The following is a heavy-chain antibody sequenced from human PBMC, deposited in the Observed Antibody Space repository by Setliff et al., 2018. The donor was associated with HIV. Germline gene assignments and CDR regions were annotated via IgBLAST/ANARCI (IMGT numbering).Heavy chain of an antibody. CDR2: IIPIFGTA. D-gene: IGHD3-10*01. CDR1: GGTFSSFA. CDR3: ARETYYGSGSYLPTEYYYYYMDV. Sequence: ASVKVSCKASGGTFSSFAISWVRQAHGQGLEWMGGIIPIFGTANYAQKFQGRVTITTDESTTTAYMELRSLRSEDTAVYYCARETYYGSGSYLPTEYYYYYMDVWGKGTTVTVSS. J-gene: IGHJ6*03. V-gene: IGHV1-69*05.